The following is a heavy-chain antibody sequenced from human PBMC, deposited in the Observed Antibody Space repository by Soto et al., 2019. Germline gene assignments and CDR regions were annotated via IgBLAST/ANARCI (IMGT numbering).Heavy chain of an antibody. D-gene: IGHD3-22*01. CDR1: GYSFTSYW. CDR2: IYPGDSDT. J-gene: IGHJ5*02. CDR3: ARQTSYYYDSSGYGPNWFDP. V-gene: IGHV5-51*01. Sequence: GESLKISCNGSGYSFTSYWIGWVRQMPGKGLEWMGIIYPGDSDTRYSPSFQGQVTISADKSISTAYLQWSSLKASDTAMYYCARQTSYYYDSSGYGPNWFDPWGQGTLVTSPQ.